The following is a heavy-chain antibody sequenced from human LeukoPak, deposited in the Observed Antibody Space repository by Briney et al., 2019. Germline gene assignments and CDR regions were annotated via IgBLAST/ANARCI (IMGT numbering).Heavy chain of an antibody. J-gene: IGHJ6*02. CDR3: ARGPLNTFGVDA. V-gene: IGHV3-7*02. Sequence: PGGSLRLSCEASGFTFSSYWMSWVRQAPGKGLEWVANIKQDGSEKNYVDSVKGRFTISRDNAKNSLYLQMNSLRAEDTAVYYCARGPLNTFGVDAWGQGTTVTVSS. CDR1: GFTFSSYW. D-gene: IGHD1/OR15-1a*01. CDR2: IKQDGSEK.